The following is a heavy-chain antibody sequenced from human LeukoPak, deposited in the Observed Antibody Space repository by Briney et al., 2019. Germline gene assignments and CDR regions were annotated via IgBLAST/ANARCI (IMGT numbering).Heavy chain of an antibody. J-gene: IGHJ4*02. V-gene: IGHV1-2*02. CDR1: GYTFTGYY. CDR2: INPNSGGT. Sequence: ASVKVSCKASGYTFTGYYMHWVRQAPGQGLEWMGWINPNSGGTNYAQKFQGRVTMTRDTSISTAYMELSRLRSDDTAVYYCARGQITIFGVVIMEYWGQGTLVTVSS. CDR3: ARGQITIFGVVIMEY. D-gene: IGHD3-3*01.